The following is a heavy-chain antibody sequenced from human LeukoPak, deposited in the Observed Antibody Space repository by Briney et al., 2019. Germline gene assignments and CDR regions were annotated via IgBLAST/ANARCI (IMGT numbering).Heavy chain of an antibody. J-gene: IGHJ6*03. CDR1: AYTSPNYG. D-gene: IGHD2-2*01. V-gene: IGHV1-18*03. CDR2: ISTYNGNT. CDR3: ALPAKGAFFYYYMEV. Sequence: GASVKVSCKASAYTSPNYGVTWVRQAPGRGLEWMGWISTYNGNTQYAQKFQGRVTMTTDTPTKTVYMELRNLRSNDMAVYYCALPAKGAFFYYYMEVWGKGTTVTVSS.